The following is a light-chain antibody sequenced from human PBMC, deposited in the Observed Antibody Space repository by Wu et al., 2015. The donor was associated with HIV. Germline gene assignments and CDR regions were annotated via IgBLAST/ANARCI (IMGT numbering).Light chain of an antibody. CDR1: QNITKY. CDR3: QQRDVWPLT. J-gene: IGKJ4*01. V-gene: IGKV3-11*01. CDR2: DVF. Sequence: VLTQSPATLSLSSGERATLSCRASQNITKYLAWYQQRLGQPPRLLIYDVFNRATGIPVRFSGTGSATDFQLTISSLAPEDSAIYYCQQRDVWPLTFGGGTRVEIK.